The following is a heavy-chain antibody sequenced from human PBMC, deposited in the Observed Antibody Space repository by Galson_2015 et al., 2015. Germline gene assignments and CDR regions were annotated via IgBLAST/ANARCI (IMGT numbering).Heavy chain of an antibody. D-gene: IGHD6-6*01. CDR2: TYCRSKWYN. CDR3: ARVRYSSSPPNYYFFYYMDV. V-gene: IGHV6-1*01. J-gene: IGHJ6*03. Sequence: AISGDSVSTNSAGWNWIRQSPSRGLEWLGRTYCRSKWYNDYAGSVKSRITINPGTSKNQFSLQLNSVTPEDTAVYFCARVRYSSSPPNYYFFYYMDVWGKGTTVTVSS. CDR1: GDSVSTNSAG.